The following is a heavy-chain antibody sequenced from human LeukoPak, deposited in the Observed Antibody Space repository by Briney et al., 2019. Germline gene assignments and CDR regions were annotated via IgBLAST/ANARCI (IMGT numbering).Heavy chain of an antibody. CDR1: GVAISTYY. D-gene: IGHD1-7*01. J-gene: IGHJ3*02. CDR2: IYYSGTT. CDR3: ARSNYAGRFDTFDI. V-gene: IGHV4-59*01. Sequence: SSETLSLTCIVSGVAISTYYWSWIRQPPGKGLEWIGYIYYSGTTHYNPSLKSRITISGDTSKNHFSLRLRSVTAADTAVYYCARSNYAGRFDTFDIWGQGTMVTVSS.